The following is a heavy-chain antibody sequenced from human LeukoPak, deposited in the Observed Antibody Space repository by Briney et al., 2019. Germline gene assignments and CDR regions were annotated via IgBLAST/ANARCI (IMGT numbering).Heavy chain of an antibody. Sequence: PGGSLRLSCAASGFTFSSYGMHWVRQAPGKGLEWVAVIWYGGSNKYYADSVKGRFTISRDNAKNSLYLQMNSLRAEDSAVYYCTRETAFDFWGQGTVVTVSS. J-gene: IGHJ3*01. CDR3: TRETAFDF. CDR1: GFTFSSYG. CDR2: IWYGGSNK. V-gene: IGHV3-33*08.